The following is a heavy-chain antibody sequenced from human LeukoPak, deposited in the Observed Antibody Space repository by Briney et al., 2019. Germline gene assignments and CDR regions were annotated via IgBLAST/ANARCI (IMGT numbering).Heavy chain of an antibody. D-gene: IGHD6-13*01. V-gene: IGHV3-48*03. CDR1: GFTFSNYE. Sequence: GGSLRLSCAASGFTFSNYEMNWVRQAPGKGLKWISHISNIGDIIHYADSVEGRFTISRDNAKNSLYLQMNSLRAEDTAVYYCAKDATAVVGTVYMDVWGKGTTVTISS. CDR2: ISNIGDII. J-gene: IGHJ6*03. CDR3: AKDATAVVGTVYMDV.